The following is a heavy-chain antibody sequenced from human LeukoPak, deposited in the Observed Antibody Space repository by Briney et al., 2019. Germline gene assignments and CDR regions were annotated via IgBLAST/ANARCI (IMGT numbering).Heavy chain of an antibody. CDR3: ARDSRWDTTDYYFDY. J-gene: IGHJ4*02. CDR1: GFTFSSNY. Sequence: GGSLRLSCAASGFTFSSNYMSWVRQAPGKGLEWVAVIYSGGSTYYSESVTGRFTISRDNSKNTLYLQMNSLRAEDTAVYYCARDSRWDTTDYYFDYWGQGTLVTVSS. V-gene: IGHV3-66*01. CDR2: IYSGGST. D-gene: IGHD1-1*01.